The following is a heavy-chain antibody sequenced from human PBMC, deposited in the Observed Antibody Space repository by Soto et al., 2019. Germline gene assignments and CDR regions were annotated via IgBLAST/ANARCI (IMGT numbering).Heavy chain of an antibody. J-gene: IGHJ5*02. CDR1: GASVSSGY. V-gene: IGHV4-59*02. Sequence: QMQLQESGPGLVKPSETLALTCTVSGASVSSGYWSWIRQPPGKGLEWIGFMYFGGSFNYNPSLASRATIAVETSKNQFSMKVTSVTAADTAVYYCARSYYDSTGFAVDPWGQGTLVTVSS. CDR3: ARSYYDSTGFAVDP. CDR2: MYFGGSF. D-gene: IGHD3-22*01.